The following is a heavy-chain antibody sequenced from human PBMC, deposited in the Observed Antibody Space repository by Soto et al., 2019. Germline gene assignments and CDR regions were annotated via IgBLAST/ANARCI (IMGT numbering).Heavy chain of an antibody. CDR1: GATFSSYA. Sequence: QVQLVQSGAEVKKPGSSVKVSCKASGATFSSYAIIWVRQAPGQGLEWMGGIIPIFGTANYAQKFQGRVTITADESTSTAYMELSSLRSEDTAVYYCASSGTLKTGNDYTYYYDSSGSFYYYGMDVWGQGTTVTVSS. J-gene: IGHJ6*02. CDR3: ASSGTLKTGNDYTYYYDSSGSFYYYGMDV. V-gene: IGHV1-69*01. D-gene: IGHD3-22*01. CDR2: IIPIFGTA.